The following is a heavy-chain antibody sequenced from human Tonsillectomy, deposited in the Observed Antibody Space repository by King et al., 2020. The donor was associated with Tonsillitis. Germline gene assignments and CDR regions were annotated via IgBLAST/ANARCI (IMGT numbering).Heavy chain of an antibody. CDR1: GYTFTRYY. V-gene: IGHV1-2*02. J-gene: IGHJ2*01. Sequence: QLVQSGAEVKKPGASVKVSCKTSGYTFTRYYMHWVPQAPGQGLEWMGGINPNSGGTNYAQKFQGRVTMTSDTSISTAYMELSRLTSDDTAVYYCARRPLSSGIAASGRYWYFDLWGRGTLVTVSS. CDR2: INPNSGGT. CDR3: ARRPLSSGIAASGRYWYFDL. D-gene: IGHD6-13*01.